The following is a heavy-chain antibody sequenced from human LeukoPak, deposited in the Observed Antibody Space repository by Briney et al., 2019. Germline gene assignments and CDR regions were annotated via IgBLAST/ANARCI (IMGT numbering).Heavy chain of an antibody. CDR1: GYTFTGYY. D-gene: IGHD3-22*01. CDR2: INPNSGGT. J-gene: IGHJ6*02. CDR3: ARSDYYGSSGYDYYYGMDV. V-gene: IGHV1-2*06. Sequence: ASVKVSCKASGYTFTGYYMHWVRQAPGQGLEWMGRINPNSGGTNYAQKFQGRVTMTRDTSISTAYMELSRLRSDDTAVYYCARSDYYGSSGYDYYYGMDVWGQGTTVTVSS.